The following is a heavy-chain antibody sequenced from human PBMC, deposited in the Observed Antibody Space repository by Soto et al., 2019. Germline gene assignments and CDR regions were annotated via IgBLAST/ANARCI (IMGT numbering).Heavy chain of an antibody. D-gene: IGHD5-18*01. J-gene: IGHJ6*02. Sequence: GASVKVCCKASGYTFTSYAMHWVRQAPGQRLEWMGWINAGNGNTKYSQKFQGRVTITRDTSASTAYMELSSLRSEDAAVYYCARCESEVQLWLLDYYYGMDVWGQGTTVTVSS. CDR2: INAGNGNT. CDR3: ARCESEVQLWLLDYYYGMDV. V-gene: IGHV1-3*01. CDR1: GYTFTSYA.